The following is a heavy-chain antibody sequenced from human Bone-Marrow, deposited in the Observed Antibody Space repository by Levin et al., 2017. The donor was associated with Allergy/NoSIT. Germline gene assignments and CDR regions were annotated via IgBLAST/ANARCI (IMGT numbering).Heavy chain of an antibody. CDR1: GFTFSDYY. CDR2: ISSSGSTI. D-gene: IGHD5-12*01. V-gene: IGHV3-11*01. CDR3: ARDGVATAPAGSDY. Sequence: GESLKISCAASGFTFSDYYMSWIRQAPGKGLEWVSYISSSGSTIYYADSVKGRFTISRDNAKNSLYLQMNSLRAEDTAVYYCARDGVATAPAGSDYWGQGTLVTVSS. J-gene: IGHJ4*02.